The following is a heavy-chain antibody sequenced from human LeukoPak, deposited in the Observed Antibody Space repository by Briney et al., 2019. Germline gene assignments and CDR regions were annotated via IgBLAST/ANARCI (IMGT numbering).Heavy chain of an antibody. CDR3: ARSNIVVVVAATLRSKWFDP. V-gene: IGHV4-30-4*01. J-gene: IGHJ5*02. CDR2: IYYSGST. D-gene: IGHD2-15*01. CDR1: GGSISSGDYY. Sequence: SETLSLTCTVSGGSISSGDYYWSWIRQPPGKGLEWIGYIYYSGSTYYNPSLKSRVTISVDTSKNQFSLKLSSVTAADTAVYYCARSNIVVVVAATLRSKWFDPWGQGTLVTVSS.